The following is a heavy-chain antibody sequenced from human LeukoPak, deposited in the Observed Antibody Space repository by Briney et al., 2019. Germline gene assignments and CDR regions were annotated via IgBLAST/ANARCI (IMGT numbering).Heavy chain of an antibody. CDR1: GGSISSSSYY. CDR3: ARGEYDSSGYYRDY. D-gene: IGHD3-22*01. Sequence: SETLSLTCTVSGGSISSSSYYWGWIRQPPGKGLEWIGYIYYSGSTNYNPSLKSRVTISVDTSKNQFSLKLSSVTAADTAVYYCARGEYDSSGYYRDYWGQGTLVTVSS. J-gene: IGHJ4*02. V-gene: IGHV4-61*05. CDR2: IYYSGST.